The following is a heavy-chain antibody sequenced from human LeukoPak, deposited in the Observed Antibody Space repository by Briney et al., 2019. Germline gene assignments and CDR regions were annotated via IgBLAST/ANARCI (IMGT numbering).Heavy chain of an antibody. J-gene: IGHJ4*02. CDR3: AKDGYYGSGTYPDY. CDR2: ISYDGTNK. Sequence: GTSLRLSCAASGFTFSSYGMNWVRQAPGKGLEWVAVISYDGTNKFYVDSLRGRFTISRDNSKNTLYLQMNSLRAEDTAVYYCAKDGYYGSGTYPDYWGQGTLVTVSS. CDR1: GFTFSSYG. V-gene: IGHV3-30*18. D-gene: IGHD3-10*01.